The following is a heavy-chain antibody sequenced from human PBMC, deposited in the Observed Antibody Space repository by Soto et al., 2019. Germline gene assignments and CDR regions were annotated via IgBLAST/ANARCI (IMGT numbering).Heavy chain of an antibody. CDR2: ISGTGSNT. Sequence: GGSLRLSCEASGFTFSGYTMSWVRQGPGMRLEWVSGISGTGSNTYYADSVKGRFTISRDNSKNTLYLQMNSLRAEDTAVYYCARDKGDLRFLEWSYYFDFWGQGTLVTVSS. CDR1: GFTFSGYT. J-gene: IGHJ4*02. V-gene: IGHV3-23*01. D-gene: IGHD3-3*01. CDR3: ARDKGDLRFLEWSYYFDF.